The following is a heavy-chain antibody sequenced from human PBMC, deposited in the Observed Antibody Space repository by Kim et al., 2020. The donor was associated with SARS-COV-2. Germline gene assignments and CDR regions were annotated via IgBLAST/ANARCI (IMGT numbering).Heavy chain of an antibody. CDR2: IYPGDSDT. D-gene: IGHD3-10*01. CDR3: ARGVRDQYYYGSGSYYNAEYYLDY. V-gene: IGHV5-51*01. CDR1: GYSFTSYW. Sequence: GESLKISCKGSGYSFTSYWIGWVRQMPGKGLEWMGIIYPGDSDTRYIPSFQGQVTISADKSISTAYLQWSSLKASDTAMYYCARGVRDQYYYGSGSYYNAEYYLDYWGQGTLVTVSS. J-gene: IGHJ4*02.